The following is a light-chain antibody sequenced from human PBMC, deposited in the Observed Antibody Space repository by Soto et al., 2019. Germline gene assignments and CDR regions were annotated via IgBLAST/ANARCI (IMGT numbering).Light chain of an antibody. CDR2: DAS. J-gene: IGKJ1*01. Sequence: DIQMTHSPSTLSASVVDRVTITFRASQSISNWLAWYQQKPGKAPKVLIYDASSLESGVPSRFSGSGSGTEFTLTISSLQPDDFATYYCKQYNSYWKFGQGTKVDIK. V-gene: IGKV1-5*01. CDR1: QSISNW. CDR3: KQYNSYWK.